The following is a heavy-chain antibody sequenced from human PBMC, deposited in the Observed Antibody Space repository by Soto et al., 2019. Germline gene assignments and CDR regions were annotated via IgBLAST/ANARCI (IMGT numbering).Heavy chain of an antibody. V-gene: IGHV1-18*01. J-gene: IGHJ6*02. CDR1: GYTFSNYG. Sequence: QVQLVQSGAEVKKPGASVTVYCKTSGYTFSNYGINWVRQAPGQGLVWMGWISGYNGNTNYAQTVQGRVTMTTNTSQGTVYMALRSLKSADPAISYCSTFLMVGGWFDPNYYHGMAVWGQGPTVTVSS. D-gene: IGHD6-19*01. CDR2: ISGYNGNT. CDR3: STFLMVGGWFDPNYYHGMAV.